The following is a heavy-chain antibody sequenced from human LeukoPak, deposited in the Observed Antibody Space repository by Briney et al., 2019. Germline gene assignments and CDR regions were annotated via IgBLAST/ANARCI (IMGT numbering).Heavy chain of an antibody. V-gene: IGHV3-7*04. CDR3: TRVGYIDEGIDY. D-gene: IGHD5-24*01. Sequence: GGSLRLSCAASGFALSSHWMTWVRQAPGKGLEWVANIKQDGSKKSYVDSVKGRFTISRDNAKNSLYLQMNSLRAEDTAIYYCTRVGYIDEGIDYWGQGTLVTVSS. CDR2: IKQDGSKK. CDR1: GFALSSHW. J-gene: IGHJ4*02.